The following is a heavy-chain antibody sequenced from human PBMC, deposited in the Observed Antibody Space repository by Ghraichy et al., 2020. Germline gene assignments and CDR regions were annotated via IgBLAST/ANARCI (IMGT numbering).Heavy chain of an antibody. CDR1: GGSVSSGSYY. CDR3: ARDLGSSWSLDY. J-gene: IGHJ4*02. V-gene: IGHV4-61*01. D-gene: IGHD6-13*01. Sequence: SETLSLTCTVSGGSVSSGSYYWSWIRQPPGKGLEWIGYIYYSGSTNYNPSLKSRVTISVDTSKNQFSLKLRSVTAADTAVYYCARDLGSSWSLDYWGQGTLVTVPS. CDR2: IYYSGST.